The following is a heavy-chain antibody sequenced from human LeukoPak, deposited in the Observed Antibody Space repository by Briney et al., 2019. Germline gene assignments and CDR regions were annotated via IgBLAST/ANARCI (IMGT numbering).Heavy chain of an antibody. CDR1: GFTFSSYE. J-gene: IGHJ5*02. CDR2: ISYSSSTI. CDR3: ARVSCSGGSCYLGWFDP. V-gene: IGHV3-48*01. Sequence: GGSLRLSCAASGFTFSSYEMNWVRQAPGKGLEWVSYISYSSSTIYYADSVKGRFTISRDNAKNSLYLQMNSLRAEDTAVYYCARVSCSGGSCYLGWFDPWGQGTLVTVSS. D-gene: IGHD2-15*01.